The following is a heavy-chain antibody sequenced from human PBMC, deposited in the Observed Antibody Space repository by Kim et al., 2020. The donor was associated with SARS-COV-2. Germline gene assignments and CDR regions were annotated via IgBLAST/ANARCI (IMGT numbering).Heavy chain of an antibody. Sequence: SETLSLTCAXXGXSFXGYYWSWICQPPGKGLEWIGEINHSGSTNYNPSLKSRVTISVDTSKNQFSLKLSSVTAADTAVYYCARARARGSGSTFDIWGQGTMVTVSS. D-gene: IGHD3-10*01. J-gene: IGHJ3*02. CDR1: GXSFXGYY. CDR2: INHSGST. V-gene: IGHV4-34*01. CDR3: ARARARGSGSTFDI.